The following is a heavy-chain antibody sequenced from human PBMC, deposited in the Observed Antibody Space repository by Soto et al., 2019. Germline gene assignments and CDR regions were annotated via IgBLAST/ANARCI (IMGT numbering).Heavy chain of an antibody. CDR2: ISSSSSYI. Sequence: GGSLRLSCAASGFTSGFTFSSYSMSWVRQAPGKGLEWVSSISSSSSYIYYADSVKGRFTISRDNTNNSLYLQMNSLRVADTAVYYCAKESPLGTYPYRGQGPRVTVS. CDR3: AKESPLGTYPY. V-gene: IGHV3-21*01. J-gene: IGHJ4*02. CDR1: GFTFSSYS. D-gene: IGHD1-7*01.